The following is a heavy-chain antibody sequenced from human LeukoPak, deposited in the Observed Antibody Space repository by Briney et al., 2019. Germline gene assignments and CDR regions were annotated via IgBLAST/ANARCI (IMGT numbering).Heavy chain of an antibody. CDR3: ARGYDIDV. CDR2: IYYTGTT. Sequence: PSETLSLSCTVSGFSISSFYWSWIRQPPGKGLEWIGYIYYTGTTKYNPSLKSRATISLDTSKNQFSLKLTSVTAADTALFFCARGYDIDVWGQGTTVTVSS. J-gene: IGHJ6*02. CDR1: GFSISSFY. V-gene: IGHV4-59*01.